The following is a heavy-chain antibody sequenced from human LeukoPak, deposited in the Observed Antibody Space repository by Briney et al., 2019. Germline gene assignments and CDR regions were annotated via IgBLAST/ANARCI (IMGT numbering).Heavy chain of an antibody. D-gene: IGHD7-27*01. Sequence: GGSLRLSCAASGITVSSNYMSWVRQAPGKGLEWVSSISSSSSYIYYTDSVKGRFTISRDNAKNSLYLQMNSPRAEDTAAYYCAKDGNWARFENWGQGTLVTVSS. V-gene: IGHV3-21*04. CDR2: ISSSSSYI. J-gene: IGHJ4*02. CDR1: GITVSSNY. CDR3: AKDGNWARFEN.